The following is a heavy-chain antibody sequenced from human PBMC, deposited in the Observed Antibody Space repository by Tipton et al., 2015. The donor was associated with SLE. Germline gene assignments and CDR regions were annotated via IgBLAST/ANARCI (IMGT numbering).Heavy chain of an antibody. J-gene: IGHJ3*02. V-gene: IGHV4-34*01. CDR2: INHSGST. CDR3: ARLTAWAFDI. CDR1: GGSFSGYY. Sequence: LSLTCAVYGGSFSGYYWSWIRQPPGKGLEWIGEINHSGSTNYNPSLKSRVTISVDTSKNQFSLKLSSVTAADTAVFYCARLTAWAFDIWGQGTMVTVSS.